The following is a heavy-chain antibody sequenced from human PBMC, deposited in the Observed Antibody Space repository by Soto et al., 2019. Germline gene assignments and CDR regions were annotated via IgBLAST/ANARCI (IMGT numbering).Heavy chain of an antibody. CDR2: INPNSGGT. CDR1: GYTFTGYY. Sequence: VASVKVSCKASGYTFTGYYMHWVRQAPGQGLEWMGWINPNSGGTNYAQKFQGWVTMTRDTSISTAYMELSRLRSDDTAVYYCARDPGHCRSGGSCNSYYYYYGMDVWGQGTTVTVSS. D-gene: IGHD2-15*01. J-gene: IGHJ6*02. CDR3: ARDPGHCRSGGSCNSYYYYYGMDV. V-gene: IGHV1-2*04.